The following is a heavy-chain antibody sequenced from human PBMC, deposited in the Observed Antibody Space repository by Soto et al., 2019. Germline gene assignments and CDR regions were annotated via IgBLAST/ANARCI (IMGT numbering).Heavy chain of an antibody. Sequence: PSETLSLTCAVYGGSFSGYYWSWIRQPPGKGLEWIGEINHSGSTNYNPSLKSRVTISVDTSKNQFSLKLSSVTAADTAVYYCARRNVFSDHDGVVHHNYFDYWGQGTLVTVSS. V-gene: IGHV4-34*01. J-gene: IGHJ4*02. CDR3: ARRNVFSDHDGVVHHNYFDY. CDR1: GGSFSGYY. CDR2: INHSGST. D-gene: IGHD3-10*02.